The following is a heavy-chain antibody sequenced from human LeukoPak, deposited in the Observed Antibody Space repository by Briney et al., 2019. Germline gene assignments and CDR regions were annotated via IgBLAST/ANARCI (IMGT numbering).Heavy chain of an antibody. CDR3: AQSVTTVTPWGFDY. CDR1: GFSLSTSGVG. CDR2: IYWDDDK. D-gene: IGHD4-11*01. J-gene: IGHJ4*02. Sequence: SGPTLVKPIQTLTLTCTFSGFSLSTSGVGVGWIRQPPGKALEWLALIYWDDDKRYSPSLKSRLTITKDTSKNQVVLTMTNMDPVDTATYYCAQSVTTVTPWGFDYWGQGTLVTVSS. V-gene: IGHV2-5*02.